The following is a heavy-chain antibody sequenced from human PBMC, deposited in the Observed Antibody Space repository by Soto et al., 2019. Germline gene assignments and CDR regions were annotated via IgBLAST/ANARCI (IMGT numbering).Heavy chain of an antibody. CDR2: INPESTTI. Sequence: EAQLVESGGGLVQPGGSLRLSCTGSGIDLSIYLMHWVRQAPGKGLVWVSRINPESTTISYADSVKGRFTISRDNAENTLFLHMNSLSAEDTGVYYCTKDTFGGRDSWGQGTLVTVSS. CDR1: GIDLSIYL. D-gene: IGHD2-15*01. J-gene: IGHJ4*02. V-gene: IGHV3-74*01. CDR3: TKDTFGGRDS.